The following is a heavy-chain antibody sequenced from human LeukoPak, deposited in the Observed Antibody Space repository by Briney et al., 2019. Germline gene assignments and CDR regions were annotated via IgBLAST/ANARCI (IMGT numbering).Heavy chain of an antibody. D-gene: IGHD5-18*01. CDR3: ARAPERWYSYGSYTYYYMDV. V-gene: IGHV4-59*01. J-gene: IGHJ6*03. CDR1: GGSFSGCY. Sequence: PSETLSLTCAVYGGSFSGCYWSWVRQPPGKGLEWIGSISYSGSTNYNPSLESRVTISVDTSKNQISLKLSSVTAADTTVYYCARAPERWYSYGSYTYYYMDVWGKGTTVTVSS. CDR2: ISYSGST.